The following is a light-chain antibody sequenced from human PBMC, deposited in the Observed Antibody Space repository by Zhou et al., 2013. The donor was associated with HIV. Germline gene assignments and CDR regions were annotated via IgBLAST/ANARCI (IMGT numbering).Light chain of an antibody. CDR3: QQYNSYPVS. V-gene: IGKV1-5*03. CDR2: EAS. J-gene: IGKJ2*03. Sequence: DIQMTQSPSILSASVGDSVTIACRASQNTRYWLAWYQQKPGKGPKLLIYEASSLERGVPSRFSGSGSGTEFTLTISSLQPDDFGTYYCQQYNSYPVSFGQGTKLEIK. CDR1: QNTRYW.